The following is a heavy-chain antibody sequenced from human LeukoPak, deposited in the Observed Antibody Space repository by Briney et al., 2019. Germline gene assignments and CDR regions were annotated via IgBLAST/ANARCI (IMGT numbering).Heavy chain of an antibody. CDR2: IIPIFGTA. D-gene: IGHD1-26*01. Sequence: ASVKVSCKASGGTFSSYAISWVRQAPGQGLEWMGGIIPIFGTANYAQKFQGRVTITADKSTSTAYMELSSPRSEDTAVYYCARDENVGAPYFDYWGQGTLVTVSS. J-gene: IGHJ4*02. V-gene: IGHV1-69*06. CDR3: ARDENVGAPYFDY. CDR1: GGTFSSYA.